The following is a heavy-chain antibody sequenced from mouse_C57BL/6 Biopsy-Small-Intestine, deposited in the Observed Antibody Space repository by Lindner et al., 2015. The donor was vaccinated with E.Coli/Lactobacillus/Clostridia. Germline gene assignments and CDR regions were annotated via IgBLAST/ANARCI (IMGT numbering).Heavy chain of an antibody. J-gene: IGHJ1*01. CDR3: ARGGSYSNYRYFDV. V-gene: IGHV1-82*01. CDR1: GYAFNSSW. Sequence: VQLQESGPDLVKPGASVKISCKASGYAFNSSWMNWVKQRPGKGLEWIGRISPGDGDTNYNGKFKGKATLTADKSSSTAYMQLSSLTSEDSAVYFCARGGSYSNYRYFDVWGAGTTVTVSS. CDR2: ISPGDGDT. D-gene: IGHD2-5*01.